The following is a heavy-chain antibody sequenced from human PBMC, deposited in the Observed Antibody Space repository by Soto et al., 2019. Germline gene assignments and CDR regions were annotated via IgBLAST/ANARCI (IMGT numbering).Heavy chain of an antibody. J-gene: IGHJ6*02. Sequence: ASVKVSCKASGYTFTSYYMHWVRQAPGQGLEWMGIINPSGGSTSYAQKFQGRVTMTRDTSTSTVYMELSSLGSEDTAVYYCARVGCVVTAPFYYYGMGVWGQGNPGHVSS. CDR2: INPSGGST. CDR1: GYTFTSYY. V-gene: IGHV1-46*01. D-gene: IGHD2-21*02. CDR3: ARVGCVVTAPFYYYGMGV.